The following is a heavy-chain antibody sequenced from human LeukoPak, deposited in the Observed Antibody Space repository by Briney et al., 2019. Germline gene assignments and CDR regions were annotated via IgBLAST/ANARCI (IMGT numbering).Heavy chain of an antibody. CDR2: INHSGST. Sequence: SETLSLTCAVYGGSFSGYYWSWIRQPPGKGLEWIGEINHSGSTNYNPSLKSRVTISVDTSKNQFSLKLSSVTAADTAVYYCATGRQWLAYYYMDVWGKGTTATVSS. J-gene: IGHJ6*03. CDR1: GGSFSGYY. V-gene: IGHV4-34*01. D-gene: IGHD6-19*01. CDR3: ATGRQWLAYYYMDV.